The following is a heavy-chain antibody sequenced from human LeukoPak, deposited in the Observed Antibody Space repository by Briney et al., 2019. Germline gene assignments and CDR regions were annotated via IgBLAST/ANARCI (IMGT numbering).Heavy chain of an antibody. CDR3: ARDLSFGQLVQSH. J-gene: IGHJ4*02. CDR2: INPNSGGT. V-gene: IGHV1-2*02. D-gene: IGHD6-13*01. CDR1: GYTFTGYY. Sequence: ASVKVSCKASGYTFTGYYMHWVRQAPGQGLEWMGWINPNSGGTNYAQKFQGRVTMTRETSISTAYMELSRLRSVDTAVYYCARDLSFGQLVQSHWGQGTLVTVSS.